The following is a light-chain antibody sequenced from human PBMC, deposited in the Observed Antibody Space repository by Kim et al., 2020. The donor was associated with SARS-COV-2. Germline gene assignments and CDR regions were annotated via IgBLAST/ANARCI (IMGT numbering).Light chain of an antibody. J-gene: IGKJ2*01. CDR1: QSVSSN. Sequence: VSPGERATLSCSASQSVSSNVAWYQQKPGQAPRLLIYGASTRATDIPARFSGSGSGTEFTLTISSLQSEDFAVYYCQQYDNWPYTFGQGTKLEI. CDR3: QQYDNWPYT. V-gene: IGKV3-15*01. CDR2: GAS.